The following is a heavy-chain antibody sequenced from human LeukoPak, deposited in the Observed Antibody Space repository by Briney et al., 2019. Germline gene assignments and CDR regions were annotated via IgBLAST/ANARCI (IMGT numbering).Heavy chain of an antibody. CDR1: GFIVSSKY. V-gene: IGHV3-53*01. D-gene: IGHD2-15*01. Sequence: GGSLRLSCAASGFIVSSKYMSWVRQAPGKGLEWVSVIYSGGSTYYADSVKGRFTISRDNSKNTVYLQMNSLRAEDTAVYYCARASCGSCPFDLWGQGTLVTVSS. CDR2: IYSGGST. J-gene: IGHJ5*02. CDR3: ARASCGSCPFDL.